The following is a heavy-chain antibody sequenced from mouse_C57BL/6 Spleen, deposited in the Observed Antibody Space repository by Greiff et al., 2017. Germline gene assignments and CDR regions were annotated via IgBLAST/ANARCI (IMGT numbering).Heavy chain of an antibody. D-gene: IGHD1-1*01. CDR3: ARREYGSSPRRYFDV. CDR1: GFNIKNTY. V-gene: IGHV14-3*01. Sequence: VQLQQSVAELVRPGASVKLSCTASGFNIKNTYMHWVKQRPEQGLEWIGRIDPANGNTKYAPKFQGKATITADTSSNTAYMQRSSLTTEDSAIYYGARREYGSSPRRYFDVWGTGTTVTVSS. CDR2: IDPANGNT. J-gene: IGHJ1*03.